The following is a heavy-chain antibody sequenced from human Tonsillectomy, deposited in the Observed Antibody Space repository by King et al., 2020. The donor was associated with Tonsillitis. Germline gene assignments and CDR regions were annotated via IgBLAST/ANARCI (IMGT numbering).Heavy chain of an antibody. CDR2: IYPGDSDT. V-gene: IGHV5-51*01. CDR1: GYSFPNYW. Sequence: QLVQSGAEVKKPGESLKISCKGSGYSFPNYWIGWVRQMPGRGLEWMGIIYPGDSDTRYRPSLKGQVTISADKSISTAYLQWSSLKASDTAMYYCAGTDGGYCSSTSCSDVFDYWGQGTLVTVSS. J-gene: IGHJ4*02. D-gene: IGHD2-2*01. CDR3: AGTDGGYCSSTSCSDVFDY.